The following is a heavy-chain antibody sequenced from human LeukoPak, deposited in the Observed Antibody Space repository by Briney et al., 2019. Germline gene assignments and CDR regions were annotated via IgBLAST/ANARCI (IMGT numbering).Heavy chain of an antibody. CDR2: INPNSGGT. J-gene: IGHJ4*02. CDR1: GYTFTGYY. CDR3: ARDRGGKQWPLGY. V-gene: IGHV1-2*02. D-gene: IGHD6-19*01. Sequence: ASVKVSCKASGYTFTGYYMHWVRQAPGQGLEWMGWINPNSGGTNYAQKFQGRVTMTRDTSISTAYMELSRLGSDDTAVYYCARDRGGKQWPLGYWGQGTLVTVSS.